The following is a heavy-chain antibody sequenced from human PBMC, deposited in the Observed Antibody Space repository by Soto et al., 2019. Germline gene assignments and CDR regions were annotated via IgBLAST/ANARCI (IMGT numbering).Heavy chain of an antibody. V-gene: IGHV4-4*07. Sequence: SETLSLTCTVSGGSISSYYWSWIRQPAGKGLEWIGRIYTSGGTDYNPSFESRVTISLDRSQNQFSLKLESVSAADTAVYYCARSLLTRIRGATIPYYSVMDVWGQGTTVTVSS. CDR2: IYTSGGT. CDR3: ARSLLTRIRGATIPYYSVMDV. D-gene: IGHD3-10*01. J-gene: IGHJ6*02. CDR1: GGSISSYY.